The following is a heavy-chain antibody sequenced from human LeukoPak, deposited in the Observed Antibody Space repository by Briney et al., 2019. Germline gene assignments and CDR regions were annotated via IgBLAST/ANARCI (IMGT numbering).Heavy chain of an antibody. Sequence: PSETLSLTCTVSGGSISTSGYYWGWVRQPPGKGLEWIGSIYYPETAYYNPSLKSRVTISVDTSKNHFSLNLSSVTAADTAVYYCARDCPAYCNGGSCYYYYYMDVWGKGTTVTVSS. CDR3: ARDCPAYCNGGSCYYYYYMDV. CDR2: IYYPETA. V-gene: IGHV4-39*07. J-gene: IGHJ6*03. CDR1: GGSISTSGYY. D-gene: IGHD2-15*01.